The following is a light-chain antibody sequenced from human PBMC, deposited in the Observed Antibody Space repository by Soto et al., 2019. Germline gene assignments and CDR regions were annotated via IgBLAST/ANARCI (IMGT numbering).Light chain of an antibody. CDR1: QSVSSY. CDR2: DAS. V-gene: IGKV3-11*01. Sequence: EIVLKQSPATLSLSPGERATLSCRASQSVSSYLAWYQQKPGQAPRLLIYDASNRATGIPARFSGSGSGTDFTLTISSLEPEDFAVYYCQQRSNWPPVTFGGGTKV. J-gene: IGKJ4*01. CDR3: QQRSNWPPVT.